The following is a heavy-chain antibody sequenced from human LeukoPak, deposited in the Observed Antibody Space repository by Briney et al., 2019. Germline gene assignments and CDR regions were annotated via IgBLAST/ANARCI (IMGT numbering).Heavy chain of an antibody. CDR3: ARGGAGVDTAMINFDY. V-gene: IGHV4-34*01. J-gene: IGHJ4*02. D-gene: IGHD5-18*01. CDR1: GGSFSGYY. Sequence: SETLSLTCAVYGGSFSGYYWSWMRQPTGKGLEWIGEINHSGSTNYNPSLKSRVTISVDTSKNQFSLKLSSVTAADTAVYYCARGGAGVDTAMINFDYWGQGTLVTVSS. CDR2: INHSGST.